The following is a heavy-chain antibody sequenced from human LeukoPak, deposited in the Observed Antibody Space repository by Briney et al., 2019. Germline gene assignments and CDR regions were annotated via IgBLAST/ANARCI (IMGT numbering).Heavy chain of an antibody. CDR1: GYTVTRFY. CDR2: INPNGNTP. CDR3: ARDGGDIVVVVAARGAFDI. D-gene: IGHD2-15*01. J-gene: IGHJ3*02. V-gene: IGHV1-46*01. Sequence: GASVKVSCKASGYTVTRFYLYWLRQAPGQGLEWMGTINPNGNTPRYAQKFQGRVTMTKDTSTSTIYLELRSLRSDDTAVYYCARDGGDIVVVVAARGAFDIWGQGTMVTVSS.